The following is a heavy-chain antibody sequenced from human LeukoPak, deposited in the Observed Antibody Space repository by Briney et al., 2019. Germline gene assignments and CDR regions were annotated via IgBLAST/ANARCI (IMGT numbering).Heavy chain of an antibody. Sequence: PSQTLSLTCTVSGGSISSGDYYWSWIRQPPGKGLEWIGYIYYSGSTYYNPSLKSRVTISVDTSKNQFSLKLSSVTAADTAVYYCARSIAVAGRGAFDIWGQGTMVTVSS. CDR2: IYYSGST. J-gene: IGHJ3*02. V-gene: IGHV4-30-4*01. D-gene: IGHD6-19*01. CDR3: ARSIAVAGRGAFDI. CDR1: GGSISSGDYY.